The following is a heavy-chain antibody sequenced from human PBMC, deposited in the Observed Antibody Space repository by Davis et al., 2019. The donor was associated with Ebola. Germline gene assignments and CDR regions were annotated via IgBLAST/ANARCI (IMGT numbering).Heavy chain of an antibody. CDR3: ARSLVKYGSGTYPRY. D-gene: IGHD3-10*01. Sequence: SETLSLTCTVSGGSISSYYWSWIRQPPGKGLEWIGEINHNGNTNYRSSLKSRLTISVDTSKNEMFLNLTSVTAADTAVYYCARSLVKYGSGTYPRYWGQGILVTVSS. CDR1: GGSISSYY. J-gene: IGHJ4*02. V-gene: IGHV4-34*01. CDR2: INHNGNT.